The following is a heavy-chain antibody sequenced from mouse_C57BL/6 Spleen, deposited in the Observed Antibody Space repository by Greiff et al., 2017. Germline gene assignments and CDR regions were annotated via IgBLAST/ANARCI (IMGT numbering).Heavy chain of an antibody. Sequence: QVHVKQPGAELVMPGASVKLSCKASGYTFTSYWMHWVKQRPGQGLEWIGEIDPSDSYTNYNQKFKGKSTLTVDKSSSTAYMQLSSLTSEDSAVYYCARWGAVVDFDYWGQGTTLTVSS. D-gene: IGHD1-1*01. J-gene: IGHJ2*01. V-gene: IGHV1-69*01. CDR2: IDPSDSYT. CDR1: GYTFTSYW. CDR3: ARWGAVVDFDY.